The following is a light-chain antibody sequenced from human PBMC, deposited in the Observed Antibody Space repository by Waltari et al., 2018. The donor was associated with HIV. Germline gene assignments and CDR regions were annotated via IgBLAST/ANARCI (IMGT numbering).Light chain of an antibody. CDR2: DVS. Sequence: QSALTQPASVSGSPGQSLTIPCTGTSSDVGGYNYVSWYQQNPGKAPKLMIYDVSNRPSGVSNRFSGSKSGNTASLTISGLQAEDEADYYCSSYTSSSTLRVFGTGTKVTVL. V-gene: IGLV2-14*03. CDR1: SSDVGGYNY. J-gene: IGLJ1*01. CDR3: SSYTSSSTLRV.